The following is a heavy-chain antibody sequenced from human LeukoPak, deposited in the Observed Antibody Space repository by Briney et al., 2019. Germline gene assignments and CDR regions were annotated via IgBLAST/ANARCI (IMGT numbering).Heavy chain of an antibody. V-gene: IGHV3-74*01. CDR1: GFAFSNYW. D-gene: IGHD6-19*01. J-gene: IGHJ4*02. CDR3: ARSVSGSLDY. Sequence: GGSLRLSCEASGFAFSNYWMHWVRQGPGMWLVWVSRIDPPGTTTNYADSVKGRLTISRDNVDNTLYLQINSLGVEDTAVYYCARSVSGSLDYWGQGALVTVSS. CDR2: IDPPGTTT.